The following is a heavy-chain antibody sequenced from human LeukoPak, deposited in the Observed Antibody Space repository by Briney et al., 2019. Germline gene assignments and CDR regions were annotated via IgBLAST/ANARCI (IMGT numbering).Heavy chain of an antibody. CDR2: VNSDGSST. CDR3: TSLIAVANP. V-gene: IGHV3-74*01. J-gene: IGHJ5*02. D-gene: IGHD6-19*01. Sequence: GGSLRLFCAASGFSFSNSWMHWVRQGPGKGLLWVSRVNSDGSSTNYADSVKGRFTISRDDSKNTAYLQMNSLKTEDTAVYYCTSLIAVANPWAQGTLVTVSS. CDR1: GFSFSNSW.